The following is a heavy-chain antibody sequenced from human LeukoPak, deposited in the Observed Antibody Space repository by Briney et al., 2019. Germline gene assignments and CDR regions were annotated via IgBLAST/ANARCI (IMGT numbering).Heavy chain of an antibody. D-gene: IGHD3-10*01. CDR3: ARDKSSGVWFGELLPDY. CDR1: GGSISSSSYY. V-gene: IGHV4-39*07. J-gene: IGHJ4*02. Sequence: SETLSLTCTVSGGSISSSSYYWGWIRQPPGKGLEWIGSIYYSGSTYYNPSLKSRVTISVDTSKNQFSLKLSSVTAADTAVYYCARDKSSGVWFGELLPDYWGQGTLVTVSS. CDR2: IYYSGST.